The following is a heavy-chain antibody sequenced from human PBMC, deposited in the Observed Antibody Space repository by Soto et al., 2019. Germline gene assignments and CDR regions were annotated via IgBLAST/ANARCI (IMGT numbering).Heavy chain of an antibody. Sequence: QVQLQQSGPGLVKPSQTLSLTCTVSGGSISSGGFYWSWIRQYPGKGLEWIGYIYHSGSTYYNPSLKSRLSMSIDTSMNQFSLKLSSVTAADTALYFCARGGDSYTIFDYWGQGTRVTVSS. CDR3: ARGGDSYTIFDY. CDR1: GGSISSGGFY. J-gene: IGHJ4*02. CDR2: IYHSGST. V-gene: IGHV4-31*03. D-gene: IGHD5-18*01.